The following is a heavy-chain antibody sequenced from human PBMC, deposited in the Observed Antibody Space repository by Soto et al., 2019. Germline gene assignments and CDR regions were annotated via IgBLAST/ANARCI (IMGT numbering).Heavy chain of an antibody. D-gene: IGHD3-16*01. CDR3: ARIVGGVTADY. Sequence: SETLSLTCTVSGDSVSSDNYFWTWIRQPPGKGLEWIAYISYTGDTNYNPSLKSRVTISVEPSTNQFSLKLTSVTAADTAVYFCARIVGGVTADYWGQGALVTVPQ. CDR2: ISYTGDT. J-gene: IGHJ4*02. V-gene: IGHV4-61*01. CDR1: GDSVSSDNYF.